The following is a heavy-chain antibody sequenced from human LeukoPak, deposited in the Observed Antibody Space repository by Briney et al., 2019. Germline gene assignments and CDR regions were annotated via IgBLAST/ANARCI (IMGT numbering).Heavy chain of an antibody. Sequence: GGSLRLSCAASGFTFSDYYMSWIRQAPGKGLEWVSYVSSSGSTIYYADSVKGRFTISRDNAKNSLYLQMNSLRAEDTAVYYCARLLRFSGVYFDYWGQGTLVTVSS. J-gene: IGHJ4*02. CDR1: GFTFSDYY. CDR3: ARLLRFSGVYFDY. V-gene: IGHV3-11*01. CDR2: VSSSGSTI.